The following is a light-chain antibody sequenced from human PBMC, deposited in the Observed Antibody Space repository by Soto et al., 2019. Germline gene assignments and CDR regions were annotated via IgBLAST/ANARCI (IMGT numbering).Light chain of an antibody. CDR3: HQFGYSPRT. J-gene: IGKJ1*01. V-gene: IGKV3-20*01. Sequence: EIGWTQSPATLSLSPGERDTLSCRASQSVSSYLAWFQQRPGQAPRLLIFATSRRATDIPDRFSGSGSGTDFTLAIRRLEPEDFAVYYCHQFGYSPRTFGQGTMVDIK. CDR2: ATS. CDR1: QSVSSY.